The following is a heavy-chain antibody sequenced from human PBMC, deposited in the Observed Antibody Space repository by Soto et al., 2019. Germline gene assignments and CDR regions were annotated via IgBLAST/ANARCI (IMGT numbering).Heavy chain of an antibody. D-gene: IGHD2-2*01. Sequence: GGSLRLSCAASGFTFSSYAMHWVRQAPGKGLEWVAVISYDGSNKYYADSVKGRFTISRDNSKNTLYLQMNSLRAEDTAVYYCARPPVVVPAAMPVGYYYGMDVWGQGTTVTVSS. CDR1: GFTFSSYA. V-gene: IGHV3-30-3*01. CDR2: ISYDGSNK. CDR3: ARPPVVVPAAMPVGYYYGMDV. J-gene: IGHJ6*02.